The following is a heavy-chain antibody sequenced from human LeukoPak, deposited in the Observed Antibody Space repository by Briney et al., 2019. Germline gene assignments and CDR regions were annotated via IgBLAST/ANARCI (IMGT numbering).Heavy chain of an antibody. CDR2: IWFDGTNK. V-gene: IGHV3-33*06. Sequence: GGSLRLSCAASAFTFSNYGMHWVRQAPGKGLEWVAVIWFDGTNKYYADSVKGRFTISRDNSMNTLYLQMNSLRAEDTAVYYCAKDRVAAGINWFDPWGQGTLVTVSS. CDR1: AFTFSNYG. CDR3: AKDRVAAGINWFDP. J-gene: IGHJ5*02. D-gene: IGHD6-13*01.